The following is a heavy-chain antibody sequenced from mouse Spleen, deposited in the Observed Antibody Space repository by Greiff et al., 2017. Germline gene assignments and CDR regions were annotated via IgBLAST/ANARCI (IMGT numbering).Heavy chain of an antibody. CDR3: ARLGHAMDY. CDR2: INPNNGGT. CDR1: GYTFTDYN. J-gene: IGHJ4*01. D-gene: IGHD4-1*01. V-gene: IGHV1-22*01. Sequence: VQLKESGPELVKPGASVKMSCKASGYTFTDYNMHWVKQSHGKSLEWIGYINPNNGGTSYNQKFKGKATLTVNKSSSTAYMELRSLTSEDSAVYYCARLGHAMDYWGQGTSVTVSS.